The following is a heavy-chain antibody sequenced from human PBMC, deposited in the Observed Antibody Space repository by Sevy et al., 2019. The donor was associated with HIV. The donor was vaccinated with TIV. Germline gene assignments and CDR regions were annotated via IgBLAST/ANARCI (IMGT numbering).Heavy chain of an antibody. CDR1: GFTFSSYG. CDR2: IWYDGSNK. J-gene: IGHJ3*02. D-gene: IGHD6-13*01. Sequence: GGSLRLSCAASGFTFSSYGMHWVRQAPGKGLEWVAVIWYDGSNKYYADSVKGRFTISRDNSKNTVYLQMNSLRAEDTAVYYCARDLSFGYSSSWDAFDIWGQGTMVTVSS. V-gene: IGHV3-33*01. CDR3: ARDLSFGYSSSWDAFDI.